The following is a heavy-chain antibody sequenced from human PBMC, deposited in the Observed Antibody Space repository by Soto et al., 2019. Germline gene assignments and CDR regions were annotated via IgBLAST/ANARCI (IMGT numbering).Heavy chain of an antibody. CDR1: GFTFSNYA. CDR2: ISGSGGST. J-gene: IGHJ4*02. D-gene: IGHD3-10*01. Sequence: LRLSCAASGFTFSNYAISWVRQAPGKGLEWVSSISGSGGSTYYPDSVKGRFTISRDNSKNTLYLQMNSLRDEDTAVYYCARALGSSLFTLDYWGQGTLVTVSS. V-gene: IGHV3-23*01. CDR3: ARALGSSLFTLDY.